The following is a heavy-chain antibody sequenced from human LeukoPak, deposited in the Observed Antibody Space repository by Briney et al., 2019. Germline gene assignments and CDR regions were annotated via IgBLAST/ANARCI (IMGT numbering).Heavy chain of an antibody. D-gene: IGHD2-2*01. CDR3: VRQCDGVVPVTCPVDP. J-gene: IGHJ5*02. CDR1: VSTFSIYS. CDR2: IIPTFDIT. Sequence: SVTLSFTASVSTFSIYSINWVRQAPGPGLEWMGRIIPTFDITNYAQTFHGRVTITSDKSTTTAYMELSSLRFEDTAVYYCVRQCDGVVPVTCPVDPWGQGTLVTVSS. V-gene: IGHV1-69*02.